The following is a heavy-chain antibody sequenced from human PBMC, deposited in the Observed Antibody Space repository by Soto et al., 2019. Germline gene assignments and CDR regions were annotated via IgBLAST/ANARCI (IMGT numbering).Heavy chain of an antibody. Sequence: PGGSLRLSCAASGFTFSSYSMNWVRQAPGKGLEWVSSISSSSSYIYYADSVKGRFTTSRDNAKNSLYLQMNSLRAEDTAVYYCARDQGPIVVVPAAMSNPRGVDYWGQGTLVTVSS. V-gene: IGHV3-21*01. CDR1: GFTFSSYS. CDR3: ARDQGPIVVVPAAMSNPRGVDY. CDR2: ISSSSSYI. D-gene: IGHD2-2*01. J-gene: IGHJ4*02.